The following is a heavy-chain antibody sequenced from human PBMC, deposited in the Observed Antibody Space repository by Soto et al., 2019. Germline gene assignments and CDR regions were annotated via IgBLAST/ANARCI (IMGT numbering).Heavy chain of an antibody. Sequence: GGSLRLSCAASGFTFSTYAMAWVRQAPGKGLEWVSGVSASGLNTDYADPVKGRFYISRDNSKNTLYLQMNSLRAEDTAVYYCAKDLEGVGLPVAGMRINPYEYYYGMDVWGQGTTVTVSS. D-gene: IGHD6-19*01. J-gene: IGHJ6*02. CDR1: GFTFSTYA. CDR3: AKDLEGVGLPVAGMRINPYEYYYGMDV. CDR2: VSASGLNT. V-gene: IGHV3-23*01.